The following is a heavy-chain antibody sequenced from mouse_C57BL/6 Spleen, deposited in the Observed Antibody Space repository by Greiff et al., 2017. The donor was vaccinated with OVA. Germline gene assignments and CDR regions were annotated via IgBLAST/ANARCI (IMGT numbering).Heavy chain of an antibody. CDR1: GYTFTSYW. V-gene: IGHV1-64*01. Sequence: QVQLQQPGAELVKPGASVKLSCKASGYTFTSYWMHWVKQRPGQGLEWIGMIHPNSGSTNYNEKFKSKATLTVDKSSSTAYMQLSSLTSEDSAVYYCAREGPIYYDYDGGFAYWGQGTLVTVSA. J-gene: IGHJ3*01. D-gene: IGHD2-4*01. CDR3: AREGPIYYDYDGGFAY. CDR2: IHPNSGST.